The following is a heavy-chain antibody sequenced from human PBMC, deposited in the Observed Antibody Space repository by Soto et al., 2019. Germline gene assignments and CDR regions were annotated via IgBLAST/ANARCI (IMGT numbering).Heavy chain of an antibody. CDR2: IIPIFGTA. V-gene: IGHV1-69*13. J-gene: IGHJ6*02. Sequence: ASVKVSCKASGGTFSSYAISWVRQAPGQGIERKGGIIPIFGTANYAQKFQGRVTITADESTSTAYMELSSLRSEDTAVYYCARATRAHYDILTGPHHYYYYGMDVWGQGTTVTVSS. D-gene: IGHD3-9*01. CDR1: GGTFSSYA. CDR3: ARATRAHYDILTGPHHYYYYGMDV.